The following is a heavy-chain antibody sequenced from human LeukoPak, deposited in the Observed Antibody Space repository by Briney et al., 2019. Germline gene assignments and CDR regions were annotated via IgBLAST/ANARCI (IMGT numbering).Heavy chain of an antibody. CDR2: ISPNSGGT. V-gene: IGHV1-2*02. CDR3: TVRFGELTH. J-gene: IGHJ4*02. Sequence: VASVKVSCKASGYTFTDYNIHWVRQAPGQGLEWMGWISPNSGGTNYAQKFQGRVTMTRDTSITTAYMELSRLRSDNTAMYYCTVRFGELTHWGQGTLVTVSS. D-gene: IGHD3-10*01. CDR1: GYTFTDYN.